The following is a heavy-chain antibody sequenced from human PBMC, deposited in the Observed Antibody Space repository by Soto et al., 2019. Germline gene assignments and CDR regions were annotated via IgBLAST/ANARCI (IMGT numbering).Heavy chain of an antibody. D-gene: IGHD2-2*01. V-gene: IGHV1-69*13. Sequence: ASVKVSCKASGGTFGSYAISWVRQAPGQGLEWMGGIIPIPGTANYAQKFQGRVTIAADESTSTAYMELSSLRSEDTAVYYCARSQGSSTSLEIYYYYYYGMDAWGQGTTVTVSS. CDR3: ARSQGSSTSLEIYYYYYYGMDA. J-gene: IGHJ6*02. CDR1: GGTFGSYA. CDR2: IIPIPGTA.